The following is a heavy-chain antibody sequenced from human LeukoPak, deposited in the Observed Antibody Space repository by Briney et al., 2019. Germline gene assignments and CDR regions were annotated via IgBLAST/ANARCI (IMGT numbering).Heavy chain of an antibody. J-gene: IGHJ5*02. CDR3: ARDPGGSYHGWFDP. CDR1: GGSISSYY. D-gene: IGHD1-26*01. Sequence: PSETLSLTCTVSGGSISSYYWSWIRQPPGKGLEWIGYIYYSGSTNYNPSLKSRVTISVDTSKNQFSLQLNSVTPEDTAVYYCARDPGGSYHGWFDPWGQGTLVTVSS. CDR2: IYYSGST. V-gene: IGHV4-59*12.